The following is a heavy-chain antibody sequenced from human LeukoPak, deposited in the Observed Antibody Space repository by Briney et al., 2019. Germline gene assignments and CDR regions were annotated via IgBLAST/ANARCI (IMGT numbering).Heavy chain of an antibody. CDR2: ISKRGYAI. V-gene: IGHV3-11*01. J-gene: IGHJ4*02. D-gene: IGHD4-17*01. CDR3: AKVASGFIYGLPLKFFFDD. CDR1: GFTFSDHY. Sequence: GGSLRLSCAASGFTFSDHYMTWIRQAPGKGLEWVSYISKRGYAIYYSDSVRGRFTVSRDNAKSSLFLQMDSLRVEDTAVYYCAKVASGFIYGLPLKFFFDDWGQGTLVTVSS.